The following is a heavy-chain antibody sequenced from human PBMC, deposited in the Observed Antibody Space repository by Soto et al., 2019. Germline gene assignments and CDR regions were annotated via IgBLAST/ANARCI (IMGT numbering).Heavy chain of an antibody. J-gene: IGHJ4*02. D-gene: IGHD3-9*01. CDR2: ISSSSSYI. CDR1: GFTFSSYS. Sequence: GGSLRLSCAASGFTFSSYSMNWVRQAPGKGLEWVSSISSSSSYIYYADSVKGRFTISRDNAKNSLYLQMNSLRAEDTAVYYCARSASKDILTGYYFLPFDYWGQGTLVTVSS. CDR3: ARSASKDILTGYYFLPFDY. V-gene: IGHV3-21*01.